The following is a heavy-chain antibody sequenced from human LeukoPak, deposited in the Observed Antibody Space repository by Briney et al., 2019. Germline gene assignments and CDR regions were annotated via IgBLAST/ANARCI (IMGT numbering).Heavy chain of an antibody. D-gene: IGHD3-22*01. V-gene: IGHV4-59*01. CDR2: IYYSGST. CDR1: GGSISSYY. Sequence: SETLSLTCTVSGGSISSYYWSWIRQPPGKGLRWFGYIYYSGSTNYNPSLKSRVTISVDTSKNQFSLKLSSVTAADTAVYYCTRGSIAYYYMDVWGKGTTVTISS. J-gene: IGHJ6*03. CDR3: TRGSIAYYYMDV.